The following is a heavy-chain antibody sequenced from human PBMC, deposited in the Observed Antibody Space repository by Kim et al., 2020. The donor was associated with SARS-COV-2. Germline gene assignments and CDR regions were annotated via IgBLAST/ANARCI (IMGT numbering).Heavy chain of an antibody. D-gene: IGHD3-16*01. CDR1: GFTFSGYA. V-gene: IGHV3-48*02. CDR2: IGRDPNNI. J-gene: IGHJ4*02. CDR3: ATVVGPGWGYSDY. Sequence: GGSLRLSCAASGFTFSGYAMSWVRQAPGKGLEWVSYIGRDPNNIQYADSVRGRFTISRDNAKNSLYLQMNSLRDEDTAVYYCATVVGPGWGYSDYWGQGILVTVSS.